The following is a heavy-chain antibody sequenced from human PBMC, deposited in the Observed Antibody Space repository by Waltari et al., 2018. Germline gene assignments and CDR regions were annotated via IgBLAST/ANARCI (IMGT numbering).Heavy chain of an antibody. CDR3: ARATYYYDNSGRGAFDI. V-gene: IGHV3-7*01. J-gene: IGHJ3*02. CDR1: GFSFTGYR. CDR2: IKQDGSEK. Sequence: EGQLVKSGGGFVQPGGSLRLSCEAHGFSFTGYRLSWVRQAPGKGLEWVANIKQDGSEKNYVDSVKGRFTVSRDNAKKSLFLEMNSLRGEDTAVYYCARATYYYDNSGRGAFDIWGQGTRVTVSS. D-gene: IGHD3-22*01.